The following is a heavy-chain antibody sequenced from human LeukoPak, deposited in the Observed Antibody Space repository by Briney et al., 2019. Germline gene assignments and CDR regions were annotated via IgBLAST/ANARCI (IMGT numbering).Heavy chain of an antibody. Sequence: SQTLSLTCAISGDSVSSISVAWNWIRQSPSRGLEWLGRTYYRSKWYYEYAGSVKGRININPDPSKNQFSLQLNSVTPEDTAVYYCALARSEYHYGMDVWGQGTTVTVSS. CDR1: GDSVSSISVA. CDR3: ALARSEYHYGMDV. J-gene: IGHJ6*02. V-gene: IGHV6-1*01. CDR2: TYYRSKWYY.